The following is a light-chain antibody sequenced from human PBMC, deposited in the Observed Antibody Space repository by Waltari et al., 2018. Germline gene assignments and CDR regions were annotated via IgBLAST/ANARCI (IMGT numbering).Light chain of an antibody. J-gene: IGLJ2*01. CDR2: EVS. Sequence: QSALTQPASVSGSPGQSITISCTGPSSDVGGYNYVSWYQQHPGKAPKLMIYEVSNRPSGVSNRFSGSKSGNTASLTISGLQAEDEADYYCSSYTSSINVVFGGGTKLTVL. CDR3: SSYTSSINVV. CDR1: SSDVGGYNY. V-gene: IGLV2-14*01.